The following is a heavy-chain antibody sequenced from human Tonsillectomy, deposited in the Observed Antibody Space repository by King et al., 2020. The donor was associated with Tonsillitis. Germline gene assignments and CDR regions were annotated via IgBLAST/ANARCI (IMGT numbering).Heavy chain of an antibody. CDR2: IIDSAGGN. CDR1: GFTFSSFA. Sequence: VQLVQSGGGLVQPGGSLRLSCAASGFTFSSFAMTWVRQAPGKGLEWVSSIIDSAGGNYYADSVNGRFTISRDNSKNTLYLQVNGLRAEDTAVYYCAKLLRSGYHLYYMDVWGKGTTVTVSS. J-gene: IGHJ6*03. V-gene: IGHV3-23*04. D-gene: IGHD3-3*01. CDR3: AKLLRSGYHLYYMDV.